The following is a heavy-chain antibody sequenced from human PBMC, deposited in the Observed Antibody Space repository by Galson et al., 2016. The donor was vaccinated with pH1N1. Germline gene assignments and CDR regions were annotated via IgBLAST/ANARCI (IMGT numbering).Heavy chain of an antibody. Sequence: SVKVSCKASEYTFIGYYIHWMRQAPGHGLAWMGRINPNNGDTHYAQNFQGRVTMIRDTSISTAYMELNSLRSDDTAVYCCARVNTYDSSGYYPFDYWGQGTQVTVSS. CDR2: INPNNGDT. CDR1: EYTFIGYY. D-gene: IGHD3-22*01. CDR3: ARVNTYDSSGYYPFDY. J-gene: IGHJ4*02. V-gene: IGHV1-2*06.